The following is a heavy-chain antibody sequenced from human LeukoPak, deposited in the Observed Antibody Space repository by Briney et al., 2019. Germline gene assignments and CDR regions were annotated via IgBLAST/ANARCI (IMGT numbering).Heavy chain of an antibody. CDR1: GCTFSSYA. J-gene: IGHJ4*02. Sequence: GRSLRLSCAASGCTFSSYAMHWVRQAPGKGLEWVAVISYDGSNKYYADSVKGRFTISRDNSKNTLYLQMNSLRAEDTAVYYCARDELSSTLFDYWGQGTLVTVSS. CDR2: ISYDGSNK. CDR3: ARDELSSTLFDY. D-gene: IGHD6-13*01. V-gene: IGHV3-30-3*01.